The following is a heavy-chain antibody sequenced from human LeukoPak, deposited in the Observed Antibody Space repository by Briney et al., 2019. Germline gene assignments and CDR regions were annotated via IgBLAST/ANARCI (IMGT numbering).Heavy chain of an antibody. CDR2: ISSSGSTI. D-gene: IGHD1-26*01. V-gene: IGHV3-48*04. CDR1: GFTFSSYS. J-gene: IGHJ4*02. Sequence: PGGSLRLSCAASGFTFSSYSMNWVRQAPGKGLEWVSYISSSGSTIYYADSVKGRFTISRDNAKNSLYLQMNSLRAEDTAVYYCARRVGATGFDYWGQGTLVTVSS. CDR3: ARRVGATGFDY.